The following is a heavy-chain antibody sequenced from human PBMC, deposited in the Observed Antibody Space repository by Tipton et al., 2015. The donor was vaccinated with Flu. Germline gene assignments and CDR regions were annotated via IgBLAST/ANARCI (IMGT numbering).Heavy chain of an antibody. CDR3: ARAYGPYRF. J-gene: IGHJ4*02. Sequence: SLRLFCAASGFDVSSSFMSWVRQAPGKGLEWVSVIYADDRTFHADSVKGRFTISRDNSKNTLSLQMSSLRAEDTAVYYCARAYGPYRFRGQGTLLTVSS. V-gene: IGHV3-66*01. D-gene: IGHD2-21*01. CDR2: IYADDRT. CDR1: GFDVSSSF.